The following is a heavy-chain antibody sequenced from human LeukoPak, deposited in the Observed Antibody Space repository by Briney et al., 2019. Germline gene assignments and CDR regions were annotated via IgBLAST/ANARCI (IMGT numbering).Heavy chain of an antibody. CDR2: IYDSGST. CDR3: ARDTVTREAGDVFDI. D-gene: IGHD4-17*01. Sequence: SETLSLTCCVSGDSISGGSFSNHYWSWLRQPPGKGLEWIGYIYDSGSTKYNPSLKSRVTISIDTSKNQFSLRLTSVTAADTAVYYCARDTVTREAGDVFDIWGQGTMVTVSS. V-gene: IGHV4-61*01. CDR1: GDSISGGSFSNHY. J-gene: IGHJ3*02.